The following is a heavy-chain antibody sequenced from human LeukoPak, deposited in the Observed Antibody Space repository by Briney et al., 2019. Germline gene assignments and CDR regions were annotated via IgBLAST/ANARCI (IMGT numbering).Heavy chain of an antibody. CDR3: AREGNGNYFFDY. CDR1: GGSISSGDYY. D-gene: IGHD4-17*01. J-gene: IGHJ4*02. CDR2: IYYSGST. V-gene: IGHV4-30-4*01. Sequence: SQTLSLTCTVSGGSISSGDYYWSWIRQPPGKGLEWIGYIYYSGSTYYNPSLKSRVTISVDTSKNQFSLKLSSVTAADTAVYYCAREGNGNYFFDYWGQGTLVTVSS.